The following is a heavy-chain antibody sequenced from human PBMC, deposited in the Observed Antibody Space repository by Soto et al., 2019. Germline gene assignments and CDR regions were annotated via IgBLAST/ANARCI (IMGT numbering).Heavy chain of an antibody. V-gene: IGHV4-31*03. CDR3: ARDSRTCSGGSCHYYYYYMDV. CDR1: GGSISSGGYY. CDR2: IYYSGST. J-gene: IGHJ6*03. Sequence: SETLSLTCTVSGGSISSGGYYWSWIRQHPGKGLEWIGYIYYSGSTYYNPSLKSRVTISVDTSKNQFSLKLSSVTAADTAVYYCARDSRTCSGGSCHYYYYYMDVWGKGTTVTVSS. D-gene: IGHD2-15*01.